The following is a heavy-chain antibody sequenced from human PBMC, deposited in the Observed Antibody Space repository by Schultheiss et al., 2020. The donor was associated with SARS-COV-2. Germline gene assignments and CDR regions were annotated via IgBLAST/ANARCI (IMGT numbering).Heavy chain of an antibody. CDR2: INPNSGGT. CDR3: ARDPDRYYYYGMDV. J-gene: IGHJ6*02. V-gene: IGHV1-2*06. Sequence: ASVKVSCKSSGDTFTAYYIHWVRQAPGQGLEWMGRINPNSGGTIYAQDLQGRVAMTGDSSISTVYLELSSLRYDDTAVYYCARDPDRYYYYGMDVWGQGTTVTVSS. D-gene: IGHD1-14*01. CDR1: GDTFTAYY.